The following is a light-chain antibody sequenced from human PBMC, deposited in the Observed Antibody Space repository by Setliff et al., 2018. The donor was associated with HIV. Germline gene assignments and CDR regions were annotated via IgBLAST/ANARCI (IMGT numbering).Light chain of an antibody. CDR3: CSNTGSNTYV. CDR1: SSDIGRYNL. CDR2: QAT. J-gene: IGLJ1*01. V-gene: IGLV2-23*01. Sequence: QPALTQPASVSGSPGQSITISCTGTSSDIGRYNLVSWYQQYPGKAPKLMIYQATKRPSGVSNRFSGSKSGNTASLTISGLQAEDEADYYCCSNTGSNTYVFGSGTKVT.